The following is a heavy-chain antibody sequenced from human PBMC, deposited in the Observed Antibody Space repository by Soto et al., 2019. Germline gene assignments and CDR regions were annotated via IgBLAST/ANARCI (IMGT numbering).Heavy chain of an antibody. Sequence: VGSLRLSCAASGFTFSSYDMHWVRQATGKGLEWVSAIGTAGDTYYPGSVKGRFTISRENAKNSLYLQMNSLRAGDTAVYYCARALSPKAGIVVVIPHNFDYWGQGTLVTVSS. D-gene: IGHD3-22*01. CDR2: IGTAGDT. CDR1: GFTFSSYD. J-gene: IGHJ4*02. CDR3: ARALSPKAGIVVVIPHNFDY. V-gene: IGHV3-13*01.